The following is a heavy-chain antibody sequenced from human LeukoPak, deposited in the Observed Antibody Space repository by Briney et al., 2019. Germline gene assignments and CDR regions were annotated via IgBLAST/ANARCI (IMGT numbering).Heavy chain of an antibody. Sequence: GRSLRLSCVASGFSFNNLAMTWVRQAPGKGLEWVSTISDYEHYAYSVRGRFAISRDNSRKTVFLQMNSLTPEDAATYYCTKDSQGSYGGFWYGTYGMDVWGHGTTVTVSS. J-gene: IGHJ6*02. CDR1: GFSFNNLA. CDR2: ISDYE. CDR3: TKDSQGSYGGFWYGTYGMDV. V-gene: IGHV3-23*01. D-gene: IGHD3-16*01.